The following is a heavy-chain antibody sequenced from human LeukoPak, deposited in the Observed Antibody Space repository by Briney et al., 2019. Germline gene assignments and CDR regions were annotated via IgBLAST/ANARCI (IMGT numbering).Heavy chain of an antibody. J-gene: IGHJ5*02. CDR2: FDPEDGET. CDR1: GYTLTELS. Sequence: ASVKVSCKVSGYTLTELSMHWVRQAPGKGLAWMGGFDPEDGETIYAQKFQGRVTMTEDTSTDTAYMELSSLRSEDTAVYYCATGHCSSTSCYDNWFDPWGQGTLVTVSS. D-gene: IGHD2-2*01. V-gene: IGHV1-24*01. CDR3: ATGHCSSTSCYDNWFDP.